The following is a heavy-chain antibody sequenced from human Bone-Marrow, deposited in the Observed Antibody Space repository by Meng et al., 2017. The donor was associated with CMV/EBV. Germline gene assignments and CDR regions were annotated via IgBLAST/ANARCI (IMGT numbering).Heavy chain of an antibody. CDR1: GFTFSTYS. V-gene: IGHV3-21*01. D-gene: IGHD2-2*02. CDR3: ARGQYCGGTNCYMPDY. Sequence: GGSLRLSCAASGFTFSTYSMKWVRQAPGKGLEWVASISSSSSYTSYADSVKGRFTVSRDSAQNSLYLQMNRLRAEDTAVYYCARGQYCGGTNCYMPDYWGQGTLVTVSS. CDR2: ISSSSSYT. J-gene: IGHJ4*02.